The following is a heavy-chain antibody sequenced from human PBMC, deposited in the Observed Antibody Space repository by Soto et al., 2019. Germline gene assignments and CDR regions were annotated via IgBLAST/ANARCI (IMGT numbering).Heavy chain of an antibody. J-gene: IGHJ6*02. V-gene: IGHV4-30-4*01. D-gene: IGHD1-26*01. CDR1: GGSISRGDYY. Sequence: SETLCLTCTVSGGSISRGDYYWSWIRQPPGKGLEWIGYIYYSGSTYYNPSLKSRFTISVDTSKNLFSLKLSSVTAADTAVYYCARDTTTGYYYYGKDVWGQGTTVTVSS. CDR2: IYYSGST. CDR3: ARDTTTGYYYYGKDV.